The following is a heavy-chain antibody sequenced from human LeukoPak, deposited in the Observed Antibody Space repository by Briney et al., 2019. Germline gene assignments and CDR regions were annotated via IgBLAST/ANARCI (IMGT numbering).Heavy chain of an antibody. D-gene: IGHD3-3*01. CDR2: TYYRSKWYN. CDR1: GDSVSSNSAA. CDR3: ARHSHDLLYYYYYMDV. V-gene: IGHV6-1*01. J-gene: IGHJ6*03. Sequence: SQTLSLTCAISGDSVSSNSAAWNWIRQSPSRGLEWLGRTYYRSKWYNDYAVSVKSRITINPGTSKNQFSLKLSSVTAADTAVYYCARHSHDLLYYYYYMDVWGKGTTVTVSS.